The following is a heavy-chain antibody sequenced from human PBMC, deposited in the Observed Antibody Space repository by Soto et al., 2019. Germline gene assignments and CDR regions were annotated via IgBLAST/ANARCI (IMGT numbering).Heavy chain of an antibody. D-gene: IGHD1-7*01. V-gene: IGHV1-8*01. J-gene: IGHJ5*02. CDR1: GYTFTSYD. Sequence: QVQLVQSGAEVKKSGASVKVSCKASGYTFTSYDINWVRQATGQGLEWMGWINPNNGNTGYAQKFQGRVTVTRDTSISPVFMELSSLSSKDPAVYFCARPSSGTRGGFDPWGQGTRVTVSS. CDR2: INPNNGNT. CDR3: ARPSSGTRGGFDP.